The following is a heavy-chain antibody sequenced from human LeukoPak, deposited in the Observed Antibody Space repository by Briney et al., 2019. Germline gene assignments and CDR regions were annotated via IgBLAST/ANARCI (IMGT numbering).Heavy chain of an antibody. CDR3: AKGGQDFDFWRFDY. Sequence: GGSLRLSCAASGFSFSVYAMSWVRQAPGKGLEWVSSISGSGGRTYYTNSVKGRFTISRENFKNTVYLEMNNLGAEDAALYYCAKGGQDFDFWRFDYWGQGNLVIVSS. D-gene: IGHD3-3*01. V-gene: IGHV3-23*01. CDR1: GFSFSVYA. CDR2: ISGSGGRT. J-gene: IGHJ4*02.